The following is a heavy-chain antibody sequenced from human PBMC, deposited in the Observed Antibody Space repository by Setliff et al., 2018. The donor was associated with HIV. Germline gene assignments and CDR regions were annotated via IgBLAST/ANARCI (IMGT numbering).Heavy chain of an antibody. J-gene: IGHJ4*02. CDR1: AFTFSSHW. D-gene: IGHD6-19*01. CDR3: VGGIGWGFDY. CDR2: INQDGSQK. V-gene: IGHV3-7*03. Sequence: PGGSLRLSCAGSAFTFSSHWMSWVRQAPGKGLEWVANINQDGSQKNYLDSVKGRFTISRDNAKKSVYLEMTSLRADDSAQYYCVGGIGWGFDYWGQGILVTVAS.